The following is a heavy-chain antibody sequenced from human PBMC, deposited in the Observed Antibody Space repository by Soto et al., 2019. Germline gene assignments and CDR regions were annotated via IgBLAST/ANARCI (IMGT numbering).Heavy chain of an antibody. J-gene: IGHJ5*02. CDR2: IYYSGST. CDR3: ARAAYSGSDGWFDP. Sequence: PSDTLTVTCIFSGGSMSHYYWSWIRQPPGKGLEWIGNIYYSGSTLYNPSLESRVTISVDTSKNQFSLTVSSVTAADTAVYFCARAAYSGSDGWFDPWGQGTLVTVSS. CDR1: GGSMSHYY. D-gene: IGHD1-26*01. V-gene: IGHV4-59*07.